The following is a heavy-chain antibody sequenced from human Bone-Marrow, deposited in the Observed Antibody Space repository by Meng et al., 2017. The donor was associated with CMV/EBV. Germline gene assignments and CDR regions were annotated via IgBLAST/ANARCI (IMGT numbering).Heavy chain of an antibody. Sequence: ASVKVSCKASGYTFTGYYMHWVRQAPGQGLEWMGWINPNSGGTNYAQKFQGRVNMTRDTSISTAYMELSRLRSDDTAVYYCASFVSNPYNRFDYWGQGTLVTVSS. CDR2: INPNSGGT. CDR3: ASFVSNPYNRFDY. CDR1: GYTFTGYY. V-gene: IGHV1-2*02. D-gene: IGHD1-1*01. J-gene: IGHJ4*02.